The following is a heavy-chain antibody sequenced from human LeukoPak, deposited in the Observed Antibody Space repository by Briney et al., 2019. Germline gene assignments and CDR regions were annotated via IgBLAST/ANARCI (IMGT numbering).Heavy chain of an antibody. Sequence: GESLKISCKGSGYSFSSYWIGWVRQMPGKGLEWMGLINAADSDTRYSPSFQGQVLISVDKSISTAYLQWGNLKATDTALYYCARLPCTGGSRSKTLDYWGQGTLVTVYS. V-gene: IGHV5-51*01. CDR3: ARLPCTGGSRSKTLDY. CDR1: GYSFSSYW. J-gene: IGHJ4*02. D-gene: IGHD2-8*02. CDR2: INAADSDT.